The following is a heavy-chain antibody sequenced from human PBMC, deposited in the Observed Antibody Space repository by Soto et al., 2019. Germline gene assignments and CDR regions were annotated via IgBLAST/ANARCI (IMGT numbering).Heavy chain of an antibody. Sequence: QVQLQESGPGLVKPSQTLSLTCTVSGGSISSGGYYWSWIRKEPRKGLEWIGYVYYSGSTYFNPSLMSRVTIPADTSNNQFSLKLSSVTAADTAVYYCAREGGIVGATAADYWGQGTLVTVSS. CDR2: VYYSGST. V-gene: IGHV4-31*03. CDR3: AREGGIVGATAADY. J-gene: IGHJ4*02. CDR1: GGSISSGGYY. D-gene: IGHD1-26*01.